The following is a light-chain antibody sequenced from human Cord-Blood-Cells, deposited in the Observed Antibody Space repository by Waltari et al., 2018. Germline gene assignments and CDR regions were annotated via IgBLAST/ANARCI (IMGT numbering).Light chain of an antibody. CDR3: SSYTSSSTWV. Sequence: QSALTQPASVSGSPGQSIPTSCTGTSSDVGGYNYVAWYQQHPGKAPKLMIYDVSNRPAGVSNRVSGSKSGNTASLTISGLQAEDEADYYGSSYTSSSTWVFGGVTKLTVL. CDR1: SSDVGGYNY. V-gene: IGLV2-14*03. CDR2: DVS. J-gene: IGLJ3*02.